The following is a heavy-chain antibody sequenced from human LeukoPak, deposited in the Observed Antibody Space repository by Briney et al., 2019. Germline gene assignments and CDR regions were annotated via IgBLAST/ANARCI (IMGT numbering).Heavy chain of an antibody. CDR1: GYTFTIHG. Sequence: AAVKDSSMAPGYTFTIHGIISVRQAPGQGLEWMAWISAYNGNTNYAQKLQGRVTVTTETSTSTAYMELRSLRSDDTAVYYCARGNCGGDCYSFDYWGQGTLVTVSS. CDR2: ISAYNGNT. J-gene: IGHJ4*02. V-gene: IGHV1-18*01. D-gene: IGHD2-21*02. CDR3: ARGNCGGDCYSFDY.